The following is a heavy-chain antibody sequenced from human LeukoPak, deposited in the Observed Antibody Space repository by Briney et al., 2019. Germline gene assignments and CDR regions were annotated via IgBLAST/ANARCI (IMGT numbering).Heavy chain of an antibody. D-gene: IGHD2/OR15-2a*01. Sequence: GGSLRLSCAASGFAFSTYWMSWVRQAPGKGLEWVAIVSRDGNDVIYLDSVRGRFTISRDNAENSLFLQMNNLRAEDTAVYYCARDISQPGDFLYFDYWGQGTQVTVSS. CDR3: ARDISQPGDFLYFDY. V-gene: IGHV3-7*03. CDR1: GFAFSTYW. CDR2: VSRDGNDV. J-gene: IGHJ4*02.